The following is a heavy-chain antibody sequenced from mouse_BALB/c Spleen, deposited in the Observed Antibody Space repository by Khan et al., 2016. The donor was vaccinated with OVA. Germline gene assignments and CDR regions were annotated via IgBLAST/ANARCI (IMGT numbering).Heavy chain of an antibody. D-gene: IGHD2-13*01. CDR2: ISSGDTT. CDR3: ARDYWVAY. J-gene: IGHJ3*01. Sequence: EVELVESGGGLVKPGGSLKLSCAASGFTFSNYGVSWVRQTPEKRLAWVASISSGDTTYYPVSVKGRFTISRDNARNILYLQMSSLRSEDTAMYYCARDYWVAYWGQGTLVTGSA. V-gene: IGHV5-6-5*01. CDR1: GFTFSNYG.